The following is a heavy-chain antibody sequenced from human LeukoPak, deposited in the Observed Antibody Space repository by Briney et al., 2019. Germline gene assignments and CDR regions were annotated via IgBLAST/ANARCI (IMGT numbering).Heavy chain of an antibody. CDR3: AKEGPMAVANYFYY. CDR2: ITGDGAGT. D-gene: IGHD6-19*01. CDR1: GVSLGDYA. J-gene: IGHJ4*02. V-gene: IGHV3-43*02. Sequence: GGALRLFCATSGVSLGDYAMDWVRQAPGKGVGWVSLITGDGAGTYCGDSVKGLFTISRDNSKNSLYPKMNRVRPEDTALYYCAKEGPMAVANYFYYWGQGTLVSVSS.